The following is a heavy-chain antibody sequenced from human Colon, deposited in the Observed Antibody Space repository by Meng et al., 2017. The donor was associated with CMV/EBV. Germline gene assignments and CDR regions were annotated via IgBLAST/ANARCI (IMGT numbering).Heavy chain of an antibody. D-gene: IGHD2-8*01. Sequence: SQTLSLTCSIPGDSVSRDTVGWDWIRLSPSRGLEWLGRTYYRSRWLHDYAEFVKSRVRIDADTSKNEVSLRLESVTPEDTAVYYCARRHFTNWFYLDSWGQGTLVTVSS. J-gene: IGHJ4*02. CDR1: GDSVSRDTVG. V-gene: IGHV6-1*01. CDR3: ARRHFTNWFYLDS. CDR2: TYYRSRWLH.